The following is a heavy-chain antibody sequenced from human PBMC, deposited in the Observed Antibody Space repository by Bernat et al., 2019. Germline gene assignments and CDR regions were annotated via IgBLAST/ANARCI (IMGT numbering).Heavy chain of an antibody. J-gene: IGHJ4*02. V-gene: IGHV3-21*05. CDR2: ISSSSSYT. Sequence: EVQLVESGGGLVKPGGSLRLSCAASGFTFSSYSMNWVRQAPGKGLEWVSYISSSSSYTNYADSVKGRFTISRDNAKNSLYLQMNSLRAEDTAVYYCARTSPDTMVRGATDYWGQGTLVTVSS. CDR3: ARTSPDTMVRGATDY. D-gene: IGHD3-10*01. CDR1: GFTFSSYS.